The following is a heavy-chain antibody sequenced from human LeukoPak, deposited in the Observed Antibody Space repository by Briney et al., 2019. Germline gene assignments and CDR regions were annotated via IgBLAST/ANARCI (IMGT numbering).Heavy chain of an antibody. J-gene: IGHJ3*01. D-gene: IGHD2-2*01. CDR1: GFTFSSYA. CDR3: AKDTGFCTANSCFYDALDV. CDR2: IYGSAYKT. Sequence: GGSLRLSCAASGFTFSSYAMNWVRQAPGKGLEWVSGIYGSAYKTHYADSVKGRFTISRDNSENTLYLQMNNLRADDTAMYYCAKDTGFCTANSCFYDALDVWGRGTMVTVSS. V-gene: IGHV3-23*01.